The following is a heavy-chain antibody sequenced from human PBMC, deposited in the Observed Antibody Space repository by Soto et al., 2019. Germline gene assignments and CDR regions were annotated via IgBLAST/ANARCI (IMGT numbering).Heavy chain of an antibody. J-gene: IGHJ4*02. Sequence: QVQLQESGPGLVKPSQTLSLTCTVSGGSISSGGYYWSWIRQHPGKGLEWIGYIYYSGSTSYNPSTKSRITISIDTSKNQFSLKLTSVTAADTAVYYCATGSHLSGSYLYWGQGTLVTVSS. D-gene: IGHD3-10*01. CDR3: ATGSHLSGSYLY. V-gene: IGHV4-31*03. CDR1: GGSISSGGYY. CDR2: IYYSGST.